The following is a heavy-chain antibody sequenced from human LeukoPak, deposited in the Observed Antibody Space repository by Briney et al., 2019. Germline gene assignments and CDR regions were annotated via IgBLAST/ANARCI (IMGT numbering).Heavy chain of an antibody. CDR1: GYTLTSYG. CDR2: ISAYNGNT. D-gene: IGHD6-19*01. Sequence: ASVKVSCKASGYTLTSYGISWVRQAPGEGLEWMGWISAYNGNTNYAQKFQGRVTKTTDTSTSTAYMELRSLRSDDTAVYYCARGTWKHSSGWYADYWGQGTLVTVSS. J-gene: IGHJ4*02. CDR3: ARGTWKHSSGWYADY. V-gene: IGHV1-18*04.